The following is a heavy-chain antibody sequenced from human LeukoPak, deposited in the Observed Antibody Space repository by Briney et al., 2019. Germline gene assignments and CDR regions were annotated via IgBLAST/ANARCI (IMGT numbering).Heavy chain of an antibody. J-gene: IGHJ4*02. D-gene: IGHD3-9*01. CDR3: AKDGLYFDGSTHIYYFDS. V-gene: IGHV3-23*01. Sequence: GGSLRLSCAASGFIFCGYAMTWVRQAPRKGLEWVSSITYNGAATYYLDSVKARFTISRDNSRSTLYLQMDSLTAEDTALYYCAKDGLYFDGSTHIYYFDSWGQGTLVAVSS. CDR1: GFIFCGYA. CDR2: ITYNGAAT.